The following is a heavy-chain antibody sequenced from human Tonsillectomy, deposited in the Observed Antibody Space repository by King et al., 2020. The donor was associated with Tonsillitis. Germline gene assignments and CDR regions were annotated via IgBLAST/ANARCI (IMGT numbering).Heavy chain of an antibody. CDR3: TTDFWSGYFPNEDY. CDR1: GFTFSNAW. CDR2: IKSKTDGGTT. V-gene: IGHV3-15*07. J-gene: IGHJ4*02. D-gene: IGHD3-3*01. Sequence: VQLVESGGGLVKPGESLRLSCAASGFTFSNAWMNWVRQAPGKGLEWVGRIKSKTDGGTTDYAAPVKGRFTISRDDSKSTLYLQVNSLKTEDTAVYYCTTDFWSGYFPNEDYWGQGTLVTVSS.